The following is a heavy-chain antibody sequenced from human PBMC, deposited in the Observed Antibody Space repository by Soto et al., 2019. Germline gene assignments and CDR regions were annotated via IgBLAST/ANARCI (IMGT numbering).Heavy chain of an antibody. J-gene: IGHJ4*02. CDR2: FYYSGST. D-gene: IGHD2-15*01. CDR3: ARDGIVSHFDY. Sequence: PSETLSLTCTVSGGSISSYYWSWIRQPPGKGLEWIGHFYYSGSTNYNPSLKSRVTISVDTSKNQFSLKLSSVTAADTAVYYCARDGIVSHFDYWGQGTLVTVSS. V-gene: IGHV4-59*01. CDR1: GGSISSYY.